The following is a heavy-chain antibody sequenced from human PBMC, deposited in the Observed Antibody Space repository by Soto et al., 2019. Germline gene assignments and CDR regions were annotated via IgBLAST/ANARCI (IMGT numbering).Heavy chain of an antibody. CDR3: ASNPQQLYWFDY. J-gene: IGHJ4*02. CDR2: MNPNSGNT. Sequence: QVQLVQSGAEVKKPGASVKVSCKASGYTFTSYDINWVRQATGQGLEWMGWMNPNSGNTGYAQKFQGRVTMTRNTSISTAYMELSSLRCEDTAVYYCASNPQQLYWFDYWGQGTLVTVSS. CDR1: GYTFTSYD. D-gene: IGHD6-13*01. V-gene: IGHV1-8*01.